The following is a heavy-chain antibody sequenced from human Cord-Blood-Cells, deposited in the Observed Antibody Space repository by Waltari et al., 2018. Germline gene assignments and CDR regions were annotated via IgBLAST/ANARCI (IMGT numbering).Heavy chain of an antibody. J-gene: IGHJ4*02. CDR2: IKSKTEGGTT. V-gene: IGHV3-15*01. CDR3: KGFPSSSWDDY. Sequence: EVQLVESGGGLVKPGGSLRLSCAASGFTFSNAWMSWVRQAPGKGLEWVGRIKSKTEGGTTDYAAPVKGRFTISRDDSKNTLYLQMNSLKTEDTAVYYCKGFPSSSWDDYWGQGTLVTVSS. CDR1: GFTFSNAW. D-gene: IGHD6-13*01.